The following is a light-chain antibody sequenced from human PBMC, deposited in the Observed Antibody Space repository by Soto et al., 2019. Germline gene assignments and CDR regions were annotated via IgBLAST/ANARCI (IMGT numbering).Light chain of an antibody. Sequence: QSALTQPASVSGFPGQSITISCTGTSSDVGGYNYVSWYQQHPGKAPKLMIYEVSNRPSGVPNRFSGSKSGNTASLTISGLQAEDEADYYCSSYTSSSTRVFGGGTKLTVL. CDR3: SSYTSSSTRV. V-gene: IGLV2-14*01. J-gene: IGLJ3*02. CDR1: SSDVGGYNY. CDR2: EVS.